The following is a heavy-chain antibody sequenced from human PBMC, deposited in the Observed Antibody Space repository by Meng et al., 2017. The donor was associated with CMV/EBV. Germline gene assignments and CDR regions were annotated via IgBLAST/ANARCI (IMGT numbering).Heavy chain of an antibody. J-gene: IGHJ6*02. CDR3: ARDFRFVEFSTLGYYYGMDV. V-gene: IGHV3-30*04. Sequence: GGSLRPSCAPSGFTFSSYAMHWVRQAPGKGLGWVAVISYEGSNKYYADSVKGRFTISRDNSKNALYLQMNSLRAEDTAVYYCARDFRFVEFSTLGYYYGMDVWGQGTTVTVSS. CDR1: GFTFSSYA. CDR2: ISYEGSNK. D-gene: IGHD3-3*01.